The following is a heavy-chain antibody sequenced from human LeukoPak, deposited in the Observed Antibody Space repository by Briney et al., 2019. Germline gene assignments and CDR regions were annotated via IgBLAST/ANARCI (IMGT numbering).Heavy chain of an antibody. D-gene: IGHD6-19*01. CDR1: GYTFNGYY. CDR3: ARSSGWKYNIDY. CDR2: INPNSGGT. Sequence: ASVKVSCKASGYTFNGYYKHWVRQAPGQGLEWMGWINPNSGGTNYAQKFQGRVTMTRDTSISTAYMELSRLRSDDTAMYYCARSSGWKYNIDYWGQGTLVTVSS. V-gene: IGHV1-2*02. J-gene: IGHJ4*02.